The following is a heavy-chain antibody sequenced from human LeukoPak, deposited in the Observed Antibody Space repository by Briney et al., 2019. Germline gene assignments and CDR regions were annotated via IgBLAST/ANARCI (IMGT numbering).Heavy chain of an antibody. D-gene: IGHD3-3*01. J-gene: IGHJ6*03. CDR2: INHSGST. CDR3: ARGPVIYGFWSGYYNGRYYYMDV. V-gene: IGHV4-34*01. Sequence: SETLSLTCAVYGGSFSGYYWSWIRQPPGKGLEWIGEINHSGSTNYNPSLKSRVTISVDTSKNQFSLKLSSVTAADTAVYYCARGPVIYGFWSGYYNGRYYYMDVWGKGTTVTVSS. CDR1: GGSFSGYY.